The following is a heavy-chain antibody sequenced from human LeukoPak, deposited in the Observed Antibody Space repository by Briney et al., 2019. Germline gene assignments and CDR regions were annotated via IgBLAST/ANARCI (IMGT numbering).Heavy chain of an antibody. J-gene: IGHJ6*02. D-gene: IGHD1-14*01. CDR2: ISYDGSNK. CDR3: AKVSGGGLYYDGMDV. V-gene: IGHV3-30-3*01. CDR1: GFTFSSYA. Sequence: GGSLRLSCAASGFTFSSYAMHWVRQAPGKGLEWVAVISYDGSNKYYADSVKGRFTISRDSSKNTLYLQMNSLRAEDTAVYYCAKVSGGGLYYDGMDVWGQGTTVTVSS.